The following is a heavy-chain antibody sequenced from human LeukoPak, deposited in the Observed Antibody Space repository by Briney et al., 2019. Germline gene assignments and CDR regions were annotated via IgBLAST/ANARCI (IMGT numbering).Heavy chain of an antibody. Sequence: PGTSLRLSCAASGFTFANYGMHWVRQAPGKGLEWVSTITTSDGNTYYADSVKGRFTVSRDNSKNTLFLQMNSLRAEDTAVYYCAKDGGLWVSAHWGDSWGRGTLVTVSS. J-gene: IGHJ4*02. CDR2: ITTSDGNT. D-gene: IGHD7-27*01. CDR1: GFTFANYG. CDR3: AKDGGLWVSAHWGDS. V-gene: IGHV3-23*01.